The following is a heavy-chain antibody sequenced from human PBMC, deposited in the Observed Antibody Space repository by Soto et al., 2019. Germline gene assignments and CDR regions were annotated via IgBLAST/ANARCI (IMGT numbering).Heavy chain of an antibody. V-gene: IGHV3-30*18. J-gene: IGHJ6*04. CDR3: ANALQSYGDYDYYCYGMDV. D-gene: IGHD4-17*01. CDR2: ISYDGTNK. CDR1: GFTFSTYG. Sequence: QVQLVESGGGEVQPGRSLTISCAASGFTFSTYGMHWVRQTPGKGLEWVAVISYDGTNKCFSDSVKGRFTISRDNFKNPLTLQMNSLRADDTAVYSCANALQSYGDYDYYCYGMDVWGIGTRVTVSS.